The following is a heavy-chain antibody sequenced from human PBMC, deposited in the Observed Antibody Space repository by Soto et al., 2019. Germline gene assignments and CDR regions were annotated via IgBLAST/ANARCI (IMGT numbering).Heavy chain of an antibody. J-gene: IGHJ4*02. V-gene: IGHV4-59*01. D-gene: IGHD4-17*01. CDR2: IFYSGNT. CDR3: ARDSGYGDPFDY. CDR1: GGSISGYY. Sequence: QVQLQESGPGLVKSSETLSLTCTVSGGSISGYYWSWIRQPPGKGLEWIGYIFYSGNTNYNPSLKSRXXIXVXXSKNQFSLKLMSVTAADTAVYYCARDSGYGDPFDYWGQGTLVTVSS.